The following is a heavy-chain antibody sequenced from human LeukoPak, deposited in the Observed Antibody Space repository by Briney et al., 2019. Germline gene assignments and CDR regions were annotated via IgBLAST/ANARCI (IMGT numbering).Heavy chain of an antibody. V-gene: IGHV4-59*01. D-gene: IGHD3-10*01. CDR3: ARDYGITMVRGRWFDP. CDR1: GGSISSYY. CDR2: IYYSGST. Sequence: SETLSLTCTVSGGSISSYYWSWIRQPPGKGLEWIGYIYYSGSTNYNPSLKSRVTISVDTSKNQFSLKLSSVTAADTAVYYCARDYGITMVRGRWFDPWGQGTLVTVSS. J-gene: IGHJ5*02.